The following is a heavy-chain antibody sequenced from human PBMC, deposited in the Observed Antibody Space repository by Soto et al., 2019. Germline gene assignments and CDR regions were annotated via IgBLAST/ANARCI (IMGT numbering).Heavy chain of an antibody. CDR1: GDSVSSGSYF. CDR3: ARGTYYDFWSGPVLNYFDI. J-gene: IGHJ3*02. V-gene: IGHV4-61*01. D-gene: IGHD3-3*01. Sequence: ETLSLTCTVSGDSVSSGSYFWSWIRQPPGKGLEWIGYISYSGSANYNPSLKSRVTISVDTSKNQFSLKLSSVTAADTAVYYCARGTYYDFWSGPVLNYFDIWGQGTMVTVSS. CDR2: ISYSGSA.